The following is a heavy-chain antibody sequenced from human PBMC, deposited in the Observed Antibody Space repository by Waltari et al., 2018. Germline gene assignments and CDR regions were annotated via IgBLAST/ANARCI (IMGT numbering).Heavy chain of an antibody. D-gene: IGHD2-15*01. CDR1: KVSFNNFR. Sequence: QVQLVESGGGVVQPGTSLRLSCAASKVSFNNFRMFWVRQAPGKGLEWVATISYDGSHTYYGDSVKGRFTISRDNSNSTLYLQMNSLRTEDTAVYYCAKGHLVGLLSDPLSWGQGVLVTVSA. J-gene: IGHJ4*02. V-gene: IGHV3-30*18. CDR2: ISYDGSHT. CDR3: AKGHLVGLLSDPLS.